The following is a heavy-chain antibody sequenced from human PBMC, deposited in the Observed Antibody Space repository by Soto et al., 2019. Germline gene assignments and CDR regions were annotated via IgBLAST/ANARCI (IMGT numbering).Heavy chain of an antibody. D-gene: IGHD6-19*01. V-gene: IGHV3-30*18. CDR3: AKEGGIAVDGTGYYYGMDV. CDR1: GFTFSSYG. J-gene: IGHJ6*02. CDR2: ISYDGSNK. Sequence: GGSLRLSCAASGFTFSSYGMHWVRQAPGKGLEWVAVISYDGSNKYYADSVKGRFTISRDNSKKTLYLQMNSLRAEDTAVYYCAKEGGIAVDGTGYYYGMDVWGQGTTVTVYS.